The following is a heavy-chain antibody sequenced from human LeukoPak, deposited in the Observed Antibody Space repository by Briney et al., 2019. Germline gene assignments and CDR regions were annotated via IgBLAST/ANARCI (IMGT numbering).Heavy chain of an antibody. D-gene: IGHD2-2*02. Sequence: PSETLSLTCAVYGGSFSGYYWSWIRQPPGKGLEWIGEINHSGSTNYNPSLKSRVTISVDTSKNQFSLKLSSVTAADTAVYYCARGRRRGSTSCHMRAGYYYYYGMDVWGQGTTVTVSS. J-gene: IGHJ6*02. V-gene: IGHV4-34*01. CDR3: ARGRRRGSTSCHMRAGYYYYYGMDV. CDR1: GGSFSGYY. CDR2: INHSGST.